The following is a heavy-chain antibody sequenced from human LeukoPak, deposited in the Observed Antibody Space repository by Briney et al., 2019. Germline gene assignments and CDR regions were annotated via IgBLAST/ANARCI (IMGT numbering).Heavy chain of an antibody. CDR3: ARYCGGDCYGMDV. V-gene: IGHV3-66*01. CDR2: IYSGGST. J-gene: IGHJ6*02. D-gene: IGHD2-21*02. Sequence: GESLKISCKGSGYSFTSYWIGWVRQMPGKGLEWVSVIYSGGSTYYADSVKGRFTISRDNPKNSLYLQMNSLRAEDTAVYYCARYCGGDCYGMDVWGQGTTVTVSS. CDR1: GYSFTSYW.